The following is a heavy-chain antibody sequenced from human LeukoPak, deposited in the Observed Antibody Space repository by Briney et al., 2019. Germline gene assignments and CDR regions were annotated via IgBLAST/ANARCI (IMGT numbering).Heavy chain of an antibody. CDR2: IYPGDSET. CDR3: ARRAVAAADY. Sequence: GESLKISCKGSGYSFTSYWIGWVRQRPGKGRGWMGIIYPGDSETRYSPSFQGQVTISADKSISTAYLQWSSLKASDTAIYYCARRAVAAADYWGQGTLVTVSS. CDR1: GYSFTSYW. D-gene: IGHD6-13*01. J-gene: IGHJ4*02. V-gene: IGHV5-51*01.